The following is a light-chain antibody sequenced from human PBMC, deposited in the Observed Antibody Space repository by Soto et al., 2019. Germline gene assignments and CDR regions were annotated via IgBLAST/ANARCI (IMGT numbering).Light chain of an antibody. CDR3: QQYNSSPLT. J-gene: IGKJ4*01. Sequence: DIQMTQSPSTLSASVGDRVTITCRANQSISDWLAWYQQKPGKAPKLLIYDASNLESGVPSRFSGSGSGTEFTLTISSLQPDDFAPYYCQQYNSSPLTFGGGTKMEIK. CDR1: QSISDW. CDR2: DAS. V-gene: IGKV1-5*01.